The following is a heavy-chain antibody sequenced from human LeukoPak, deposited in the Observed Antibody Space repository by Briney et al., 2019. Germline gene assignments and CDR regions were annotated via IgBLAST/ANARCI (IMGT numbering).Heavy chain of an antibody. V-gene: IGHV1-18*01. CDR1: GYSFAGYG. CDR3: ARTYFRQFDY. J-gene: IGHJ4*02. CDR2: ISAYNGNT. D-gene: IGHD3-9*01. Sequence: ASVKVSCKASGYSFAGYGISWVRQAPGQGLEWMGWISAYNGNTNYAQKLQGRVTMTTDTSTSTAYMELRSLRSDDTAVYYCARTYFRQFDYWGQGTLVTLSS.